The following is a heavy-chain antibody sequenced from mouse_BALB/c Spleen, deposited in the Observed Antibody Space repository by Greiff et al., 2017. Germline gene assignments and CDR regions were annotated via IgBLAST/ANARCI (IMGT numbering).Heavy chain of an antibody. CDR1: GYSITSDYA. J-gene: IGHJ2*01. CDR3: ARSLYYYGSSYFDY. V-gene: IGHV3-2*02. Sequence: EVKLQESGPGLVKPSQSLSLTCTVTGYSITSDYAWNWIRQFPGNKLEWMGYISYSGSTSYNPSLKSRISITRDTSKNQFFLQLNSVTTEDTATYYCARSLYYYGSSYFDYWGQGTTLTVSS. D-gene: IGHD1-1*01. CDR2: ISYSGST.